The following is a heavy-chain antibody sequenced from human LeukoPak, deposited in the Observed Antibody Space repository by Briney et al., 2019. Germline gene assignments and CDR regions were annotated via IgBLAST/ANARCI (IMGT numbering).Heavy chain of an antibody. Sequence: GGSLRLSYAASGFTFSSYWMSWVRQAPGKGLEWVANIKQDGSEKYYVDSVKGRFTISRDNAKNSLYLQMNSLRAEDTAVYYCARERDSSAGYFDYWGQGTLVTVSS. CDR2: IKQDGSEK. CDR1: GFTFSSYW. J-gene: IGHJ4*02. CDR3: ARERDSSAGYFDY. V-gene: IGHV3-7*01. D-gene: IGHD6-19*01.